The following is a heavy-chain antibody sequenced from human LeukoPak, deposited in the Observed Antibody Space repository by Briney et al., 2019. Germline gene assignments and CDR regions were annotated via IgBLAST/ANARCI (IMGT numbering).Heavy chain of an antibody. Sequence: GGSLRLSCAASGFTFRSFGMHFVRRAPGKGLEWVAFIRFDGSNQYYTDSVKGRFTISRDNSNNTLFLRMNNLRGDDTAVYLCAKGYGESHFDSWGQGTLVTVSS. J-gene: IGHJ4*02. V-gene: IGHV3-30*02. CDR2: IRFDGSNQ. D-gene: IGHD5-18*01. CDR3: AKGYGESHFDS. CDR1: GFTFRSFG.